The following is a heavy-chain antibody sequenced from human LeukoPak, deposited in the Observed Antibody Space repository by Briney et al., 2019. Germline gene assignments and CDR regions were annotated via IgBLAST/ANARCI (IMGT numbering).Heavy chain of an antibody. J-gene: IGHJ4*02. CDR3: ARAPAVDY. Sequence: GGSLRLSCAASGFTFSSYSMNWVRQAPGKGLEWVSSISSSSYIYYADSVKGRFTISRDNSKNTLYLQMNSLRAEDTAVYYCARAPAVDYWGQGTLVTVSS. V-gene: IGHV3-21*04. CDR1: GFTFSSYS. CDR2: ISSSSYI.